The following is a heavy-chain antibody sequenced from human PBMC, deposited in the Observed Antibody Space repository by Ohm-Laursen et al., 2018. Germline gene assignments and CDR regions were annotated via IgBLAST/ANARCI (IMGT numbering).Heavy chain of an antibody. CDR2: ISSSGTTI. V-gene: IGHV3-11*04. J-gene: IGHJ4*02. CDR1: GFTFSDHY. Sequence: GSLRLSCTASGFTFSDHYMSWIRQAPGKGLEWISYISSSGTTIYYADSVKGRFTISRDNAKNSLSLQMNSLRAEDTAVYYCASRRVGAGVVDYWGQGTLVTVSS. CDR3: ASRRVGAGVVDY. D-gene: IGHD1-26*01.